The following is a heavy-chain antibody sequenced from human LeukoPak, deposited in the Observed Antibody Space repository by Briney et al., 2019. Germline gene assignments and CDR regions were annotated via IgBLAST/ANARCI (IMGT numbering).Heavy chain of an antibody. CDR3: ARRQERGRFDP. V-gene: IGHV4-39*01. J-gene: IGHJ5*02. CDR1: GGSISSTNYY. Sequence: SETLSLTCSLSGGSISSTNYYWGWIRPPPGEGLEWIGSVYYTGATYYSPSLKSRVTISVDTSKNQFSLKLTSVTAADTALYFCARRQERGRFDPWGQGTLVTVSS. CDR2: VYYTGAT.